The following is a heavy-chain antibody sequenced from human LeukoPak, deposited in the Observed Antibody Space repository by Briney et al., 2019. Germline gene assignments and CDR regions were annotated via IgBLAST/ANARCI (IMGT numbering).Heavy chain of an antibody. Sequence: GGSLRLSCAASGFTFSSYAMSWVRQAPGKGLEWVSAISGSGGSTYYADSVKGRFTISRDNSKNTLYLQMNSLIAEDTAVYYCAKVSSAVVGAYNIWGQGTMVTVSS. J-gene: IGHJ3*02. CDR1: GFTFSSYA. V-gene: IGHV3-23*01. CDR3: AKVSSAVVGAYNI. CDR2: ISGSGGST. D-gene: IGHD1-26*01.